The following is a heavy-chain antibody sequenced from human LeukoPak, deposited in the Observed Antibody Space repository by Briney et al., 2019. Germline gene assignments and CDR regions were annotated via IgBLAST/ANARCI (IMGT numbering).Heavy chain of an antibody. D-gene: IGHD3-16*01. J-gene: IGHJ4*02. V-gene: IGHV3-74*01. CDR3: ARDWAWGGFDH. Sequence: PGGSLRLSCAGSGFVFSTYWMHWVRQAPGKGLAWVSRIKTDGSTTYYADSVKGRFTVSRDNAKNTLYLQMSSLRAEDTAVYYCARDWAWGGFDHWGQGALATVSS. CDR1: GFVFSTYW. CDR2: IKTDGSTT.